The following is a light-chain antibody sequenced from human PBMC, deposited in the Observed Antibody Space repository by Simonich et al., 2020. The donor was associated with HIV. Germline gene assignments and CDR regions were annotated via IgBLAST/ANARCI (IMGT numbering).Light chain of an antibody. V-gene: IGKV1-9*01. CDR2: DAS. CDR3: QEVITYPIT. J-gene: IGKJ5*01. CDR1: QSINNY. Sequence: DIQLTQSPSFLSASVGNRVTITCQASQSINNYLAWYQQKPGKAPKLLIYDASTLQSGVPSRFSGSGSGTEFTLTISSLQPEDFATYYCQEVITYPITFGQGTRLEIK.